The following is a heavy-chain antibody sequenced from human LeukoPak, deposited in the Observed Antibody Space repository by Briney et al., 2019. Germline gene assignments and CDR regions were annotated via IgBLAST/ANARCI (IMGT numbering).Heavy chain of an antibody. CDR1: GYTFTSYD. J-gene: IGHJ6*02. D-gene: IGHD6-13*01. Sequence: SVKVSCKASGYTFTSYDINWVRQAPGQGLEWMGGIIPIFGTANYAQKFQGRVTITADESTSTAYMELSSLRSEDTAVYYCARDSAAAGTVDFEYYYYYGMDVWGQGTTVTVSS. CDR2: IIPIFGTA. CDR3: ARDSAAAGTVDFEYYYYYGMDV. V-gene: IGHV1-69*13.